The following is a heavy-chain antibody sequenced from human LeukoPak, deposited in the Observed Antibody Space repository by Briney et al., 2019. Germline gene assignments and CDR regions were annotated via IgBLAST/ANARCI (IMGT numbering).Heavy chain of an antibody. CDR1: GYSFPSYW. J-gene: IGHJ4*02. V-gene: IGHV5-51*01. Sequence: GESLKISCKGSGYSFPSYWIGWVRQMPGKGLGWMGIIYPGDSDTRYSPSFQGQVTISADKSISTAYLQWSSLKASDTAVYYCARLPGYCSGGNCYFDYWGQGTLVTVSS. CDR2: IYPGDSDT. CDR3: ARLPGYCSGGNCYFDY. D-gene: IGHD2-15*01.